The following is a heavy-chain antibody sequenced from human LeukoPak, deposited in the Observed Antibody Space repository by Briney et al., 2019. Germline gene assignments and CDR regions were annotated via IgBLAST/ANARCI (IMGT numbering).Heavy chain of an antibody. Sequence: QSGGSLRLSCAASGFTFSSYAMHWVRQAPGKGLEWVAVISYDGSNKYYADSVKGRFTISRDNAKNSLYLQMNSLRAEDTAVYYCARGGKNSGVLSGYWGQGTLVTVPS. V-gene: IGHV3-30-3*01. CDR3: ARGGKNSGVLSGY. J-gene: IGHJ4*02. CDR2: ISYDGSNK. D-gene: IGHD4-23*01. CDR1: GFTFSSYA.